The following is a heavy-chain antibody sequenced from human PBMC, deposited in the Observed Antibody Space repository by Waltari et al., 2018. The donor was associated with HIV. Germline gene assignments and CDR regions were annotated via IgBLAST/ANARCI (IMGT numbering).Heavy chain of an antibody. J-gene: IGHJ4*02. D-gene: IGHD5-12*01. CDR2: IDYGGST. Sequence: QVQLQQWGAGLLRPSETLSRTCAVYGASLSNHFWSWIRQSPGKGLEWIGDIDYGGSTNYNPSLKSRVTISVDTSKNEFSLKVTSVTAADTAVYYCARASLANRYFDFWGQGALVTVSS. CDR1: GASLSNHF. V-gene: IGHV4-34*01. CDR3: ARASLANRYFDF.